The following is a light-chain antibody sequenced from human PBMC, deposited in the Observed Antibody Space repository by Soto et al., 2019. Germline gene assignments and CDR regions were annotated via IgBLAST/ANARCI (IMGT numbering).Light chain of an antibody. J-gene: IGKJ4*01. Sequence: DIQMTQSPSTLSASVGDRVTITCRASQSISTWLAWYQQKPGKAPYLLIYKASSLEGGVPSRFSGSGSGTEFNITISILQPDDFATYYCQQYNAFPLTFGGGTTVEIK. V-gene: IGKV1-5*03. CDR1: QSISTW. CDR2: KAS. CDR3: QQYNAFPLT.